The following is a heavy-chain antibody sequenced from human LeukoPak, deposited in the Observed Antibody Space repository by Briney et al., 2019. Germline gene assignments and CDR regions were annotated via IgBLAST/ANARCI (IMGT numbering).Heavy chain of an antibody. CDR1: GFTFSDYY. J-gene: IGHJ5*02. V-gene: IGHV3-21*01. D-gene: IGHD2-2*02. Sequence: GSLRLSCTASGFTFSDYYMNWIRQAPGKGLEWVSSISSSSSYIYYADSVKGRFTISRDNAKNSLYLQMNSLRAEDTAVYYCASGGEDIVVVPAAIRHNWFDPWGQGTLVTVSS. CDR2: ISSSSSYI. CDR3: ASGGEDIVVVPAAIRHNWFDP.